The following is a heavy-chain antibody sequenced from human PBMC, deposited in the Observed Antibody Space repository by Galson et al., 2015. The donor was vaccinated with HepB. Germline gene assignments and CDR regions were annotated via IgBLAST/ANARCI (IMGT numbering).Heavy chain of an antibody. CDR1: GDSVSSNSAA. CDR3: AREGAVVYYYDSSGLGY. CDR2: TYYRSKWYN. D-gene: IGHD3-22*01. V-gene: IGHV6-1*01. J-gene: IGHJ4*02. Sequence: CAISGDSVSSNSAAWNWIRQSPSRGPEWLGRTYYRSKWYNDYAVSVKSRITINPDTSKNQFSLQLNSVTPEDTAVYYCAREGAVVYYYDSSGLGYWGQGTLVTVSS.